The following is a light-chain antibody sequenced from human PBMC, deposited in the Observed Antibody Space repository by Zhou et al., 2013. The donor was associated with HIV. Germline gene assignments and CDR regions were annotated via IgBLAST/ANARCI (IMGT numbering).Light chain of an antibody. V-gene: IGKV1-13*02. J-gene: IGKJ5*01. CDR2: DAS. CDR3: QQLNSFPIT. CDR1: QGVAAD. Sequence: AVHLTQSPSSLSASVGDRVTITCRASQGVAADLVWYQQLPGKPPKLLIFDASSLEFGVPSRFSGSGFGIDFTLTITSLQPEDLGTYYCQQLNSFPITFGQGTRLGI.